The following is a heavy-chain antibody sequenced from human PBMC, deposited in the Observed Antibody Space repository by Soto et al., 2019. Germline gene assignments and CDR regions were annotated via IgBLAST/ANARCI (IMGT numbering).Heavy chain of an antibody. J-gene: IGHJ4*02. CDR2: ISGYNGYT. D-gene: IGHD3-16*01. V-gene: IGHV1-18*01. CDR3: AIAWASHDNFDY. Sequence: ASVKVSCRASGYTFTTYGITCVRQAPGQGREWMGWISGYNGYTNYAQKFQGRVTMTTDTSTSTAYMELKSLRSDDTAVYYCAIAWASHDNFDYWGQGTLVTVSS. CDR1: GYTFTTYG.